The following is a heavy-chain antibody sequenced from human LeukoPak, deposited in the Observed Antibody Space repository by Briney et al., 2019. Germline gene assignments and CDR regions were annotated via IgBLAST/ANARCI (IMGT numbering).Heavy chain of an antibody. V-gene: IGHV3-23*01. D-gene: IGHD3-10*01. Sequence: GGSLRLSCAASGFTFSTYGMSWVRQAPGKGLEWVSAISGSGGSTYYADSVKGRFTISRGNSKNTLYLQMNSMRAEDTAVYYCAKEYYYGSGSYYNRAFDIWGQGAMVTVSS. J-gene: IGHJ3*02. CDR1: GFTFSTYG. CDR3: AKEYYYGSGSYYNRAFDI. CDR2: ISGSGGST.